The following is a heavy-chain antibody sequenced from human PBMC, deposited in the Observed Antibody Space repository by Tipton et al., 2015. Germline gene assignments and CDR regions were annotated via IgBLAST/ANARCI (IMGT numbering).Heavy chain of an antibody. D-gene: IGHD4-23*01. V-gene: IGHV4-59*01. J-gene: IGHJ4*02. CDR1: SDSINKYY. Sequence: TLSLTCTVSSDSINKYYWSWIRQPPGKELEWIGYIQYSGSTNYNPSLKSRVTISVDTSKTQFSLKMSSVTASDTAVYYCARARGRHGGLFDSWGQGILVNVSS. CDR3: ARARGRHGGLFDS. CDR2: IQYSGST.